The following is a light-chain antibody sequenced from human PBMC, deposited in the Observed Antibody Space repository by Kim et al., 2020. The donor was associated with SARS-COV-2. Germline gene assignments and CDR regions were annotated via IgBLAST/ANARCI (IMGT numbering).Light chain of an antibody. CDR2: DAI. CDR1: RGIASY. Sequence: ASAGDRVTISCRVSRGIASYLAWYRQKPGTAPELLIYDAISLQSVVPPMFSGSGSGTDFTLTISSLQSEDFATYYCQQYFSFPRTFGQGTKVDIK. J-gene: IGKJ1*01. CDR3: QQYFSFPRT. V-gene: IGKV1D-8*01.